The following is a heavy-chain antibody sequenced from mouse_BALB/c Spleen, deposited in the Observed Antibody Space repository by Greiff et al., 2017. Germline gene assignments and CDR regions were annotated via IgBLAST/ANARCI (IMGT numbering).Heavy chain of an antibody. J-gene: IGHJ3*01. CDR3: ARGGTWFAY. CDR1: GFTFSSYG. Sequence: DVKVEESGGGLVQPGGSLKLSCAASGFTFSSYGMSWVRQTPDKRLELVATINSNGGSTYYPDSVKGRFTISRDNAKNTLYLQMSSLKSEDTAMYYCARGGTWFAYWGQGTLVTVSA. V-gene: IGHV5-6-3*01. CDR2: INSNGGST.